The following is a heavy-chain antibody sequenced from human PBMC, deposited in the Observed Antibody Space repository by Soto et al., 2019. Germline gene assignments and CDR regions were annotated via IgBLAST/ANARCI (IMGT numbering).Heavy chain of an antibody. CDR3: ARTRNGGVADSFDS. CDR2: ISRDGSYI. CDR1: GFTFSRHA. V-gene: IGHV3-30*04. J-gene: IGHJ5*01. Sequence: GGSLRLSCAASGFTFSRHAIHWVRLTPGRGLEWVLAISRDGSYIYYTDSVKGQFTVSRDNSKNTVFVQMNRLIPDDTALYFCARTRNGGVADSFDSWGQGTRVTSPQ. D-gene: IGHD3-3*01.